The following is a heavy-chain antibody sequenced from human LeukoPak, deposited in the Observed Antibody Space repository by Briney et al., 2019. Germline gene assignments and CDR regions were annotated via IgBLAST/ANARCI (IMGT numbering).Heavy chain of an antibody. J-gene: IGHJ3*02. D-gene: IGHD3-22*01. CDR1: GYSFTAYY. V-gene: IGHV1-2*02. CDR3: ARAGVWDYSDSSGYHNAAFDI. Sequence: ASMKVSCKTSGYSFTAYYIHWVRQAPGQGLEWMGWINPHSGGTRYARKFQGRVSMTRDTSISTAYMELSRLRSDDTAVYYCARAGVWDYSDSSGYHNAAFDIWGQGTMVTVSS. CDR2: INPHSGGT.